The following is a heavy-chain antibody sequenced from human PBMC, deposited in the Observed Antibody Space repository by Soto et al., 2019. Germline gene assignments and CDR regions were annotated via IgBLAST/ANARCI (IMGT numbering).Heavy chain of an antibody. D-gene: IGHD1-7*01. CDR3: ARKRGGGGTFNY. CDR2: ISSSSTI. V-gene: IGHV3-48*01. J-gene: IGHJ4*02. CDR1: GFTFSTYS. Sequence: EVQLVESGGDLVQPGGSLRLSCAASGFTFSTYSMNWVRQAPGKGLEWVSSISSSSTIYYADSVKGRFTISRDNVQNSRYLQMPTWGAEDTAVYYCARKRGGGGTFNYWGQETLVPFSS.